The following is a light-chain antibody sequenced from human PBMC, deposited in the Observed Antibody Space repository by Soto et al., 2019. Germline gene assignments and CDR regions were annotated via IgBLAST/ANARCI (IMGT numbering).Light chain of an antibody. CDR3: QQYESLPLT. CDR1: QGISSY. J-gene: IGKJ5*01. CDR2: AAS. V-gene: IGKV1-8*01. Sequence: AMRMARAPSSVAASTGDRVTITCRASQGISSYLAWYQQKPGKAPKLLIYAASTLQSGVPSRFSGSGSGTDFTLTISCLQSEDFATYYCQQYESLPLTFGQGTRLEIK.